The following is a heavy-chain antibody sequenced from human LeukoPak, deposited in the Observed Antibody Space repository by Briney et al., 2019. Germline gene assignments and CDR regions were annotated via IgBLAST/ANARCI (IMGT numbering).Heavy chain of an antibody. CDR2: IYTSGST. J-gene: IGHJ5*02. Sequence: PSQTLSLTCTVSGGSISSGRSYWSWIRQPAGKGLEWIGRIYTSGSTDYNPSLKSRVTISIDTSKNQFSLKLNSVTAADTAVYFCARGPYYCSGASCLNWFDPWGQGTLVTVSS. CDR1: GGSISSGRSY. CDR3: ARGPYYCSGASCLNWFDP. V-gene: IGHV4-61*02. D-gene: IGHD2-15*01.